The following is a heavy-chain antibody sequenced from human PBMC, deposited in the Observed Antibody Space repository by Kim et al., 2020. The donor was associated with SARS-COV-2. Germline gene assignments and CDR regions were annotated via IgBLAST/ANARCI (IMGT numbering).Heavy chain of an antibody. D-gene: IGHD2-15*01. J-gene: IGHJ4*02. CDR3: ARDELNVVAALIN. Sequence: ASVKVSCKASGYTFTSYYIHWVRQAPGQGLEWMGIINCSGSGTIYAQKFQGRVTMTRDTSTSTVYMEVSSLRSEDTAVYYCARDELNVVAALINWGQGTLVTVSS. CDR1: GYTFTSYY. CDR2: INCSGSGT. V-gene: IGHV1-46*01.